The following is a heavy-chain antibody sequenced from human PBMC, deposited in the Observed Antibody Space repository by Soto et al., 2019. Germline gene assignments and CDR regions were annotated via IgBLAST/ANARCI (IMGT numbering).Heavy chain of an antibody. CDR1: GGSISSSNW. CDR3: ARDPFRYQLLDSYYYYGMDV. V-gene: IGHV4-4*02. D-gene: IGHD2-2*01. CDR2: IYHSGST. Sequence: LSLTCAVSGGSISSSNWWSWARQPPGKGLEWIGEIYHSGSTNYNPSLKSRVTISVDKSKNQFSLKLSSVTAADTAVYYCARDPFRYQLLDSYYYYGMDVWGQGTTGTVSS. J-gene: IGHJ6*02.